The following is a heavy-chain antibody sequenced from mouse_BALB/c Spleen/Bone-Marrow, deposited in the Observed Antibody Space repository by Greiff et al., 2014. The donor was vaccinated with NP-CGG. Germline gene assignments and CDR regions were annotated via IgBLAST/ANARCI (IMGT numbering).Heavy chain of an antibody. CDR1: GYTFTSYW. V-gene: IGHV1-69*02. CDR3: TRRRGNYAFAY. Sequence: VQLQQSGAELVRPGASVKLSCKASGYTFTSYWIHWVKQRPGQGLEWIGNIYPSDSYTNYNQKFKDKATLTVDKSSSTAYMQLSSPTSEDSAVYYYTRRRGNYAFAYWGQGTLVTVSA. D-gene: IGHD2-1*01. J-gene: IGHJ3*01. CDR2: IYPSDSYT.